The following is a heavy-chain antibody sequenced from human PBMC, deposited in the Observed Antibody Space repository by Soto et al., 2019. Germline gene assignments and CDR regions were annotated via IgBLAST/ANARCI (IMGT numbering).Heavy chain of an antibody. CDR2: IKQDGSEK. CDR3: ARDPYYYDSSGYYDY. J-gene: IGHJ4*02. CDR1: GFTFSSYW. D-gene: IGHD3-22*01. Sequence: GGSLRLSCAASGFTFSSYWMSWVRQAPGKGLEWVANIKQDGSEKYYVDSVKGRFTISRDNAKNSLYLQMNSLRAEDTAVYYCARDPYYYDSSGYYDYWGQGTLVTVSS. V-gene: IGHV3-7*03.